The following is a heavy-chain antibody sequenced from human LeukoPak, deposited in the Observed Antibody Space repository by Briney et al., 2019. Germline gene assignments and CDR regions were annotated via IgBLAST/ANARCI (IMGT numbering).Heavy chain of an antibody. Sequence: AGSLRLSCAASGFTFSDYYMSWFRHAPGKGLEWLSYISGDNGNIYYADSVRGRFTISRDNAKNSLYLQVNSLRGEDTAVYYCVRAYSRGYSDDFDYWGQGTLVTVSS. D-gene: IGHD6-25*01. V-gene: IGHV3-11*01. CDR2: ISGDNGNI. CDR3: VRAYSRGYSDDFDY. CDR1: GFTFSDYY. J-gene: IGHJ4*02.